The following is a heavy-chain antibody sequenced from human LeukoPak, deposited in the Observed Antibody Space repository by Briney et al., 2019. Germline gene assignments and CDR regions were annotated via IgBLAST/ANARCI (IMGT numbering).Heavy chain of an antibody. V-gene: IGHV1-18*01. D-gene: IGHD3-3*01. CDR3: ARGESDFPGPCDY. J-gene: IGHJ4*02. Sequence: SVKVSCKASGYTFASYGIRWVRQAPGQGLEWMGWISAYNGNTNYAQKRHGRVTMTTDTSTSTAYMELRSLRSDDTAVYYCARGESDFPGPCDYWGQGTLVTVSS. CDR2: ISAYNGNT. CDR1: GYTFASYG.